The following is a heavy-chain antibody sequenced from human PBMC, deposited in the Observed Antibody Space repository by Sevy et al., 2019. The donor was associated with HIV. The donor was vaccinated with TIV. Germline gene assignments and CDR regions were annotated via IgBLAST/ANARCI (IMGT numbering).Heavy chain of an antibody. Sequence: ASVKVSCKASGGTFTSYSISWVRQAPGQGLEWMGGILPIFGLAHYAQKFQGRVTITADESTSTAYMELSSLRSEDTAVYYCARVGYYDSSGHYPVDYWGQGTLVTVSS. V-gene: IGHV1-69*13. J-gene: IGHJ4*02. D-gene: IGHD3-22*01. CDR2: ILPIFGLA. CDR1: GGTFTSYS. CDR3: ARVGYYDSSGHYPVDY.